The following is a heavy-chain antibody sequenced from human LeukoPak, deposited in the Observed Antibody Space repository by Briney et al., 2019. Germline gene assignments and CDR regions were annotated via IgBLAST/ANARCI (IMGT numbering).Heavy chain of an antibody. J-gene: IGHJ4*02. V-gene: IGHV3-21*01. CDR3: AKDSPSRTATTEVPVDY. Sequence: GGSLRLSCAASGFSFRDYTMNWVRQAPGKGLEWVASISSSSSYIYFASSVRGRFSISRDNAKNSLYLQMNSLRAEDTAVYYCAKDSPSRTATTEVPVDYWGQGTLVTVSS. CDR2: ISSSSSYI. CDR1: GFSFRDYT. D-gene: IGHD1/OR15-1a*01.